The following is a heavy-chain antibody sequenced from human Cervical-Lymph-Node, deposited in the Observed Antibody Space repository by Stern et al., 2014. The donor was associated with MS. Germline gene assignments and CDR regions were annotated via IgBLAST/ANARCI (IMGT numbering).Heavy chain of an antibody. J-gene: IGHJ6*02. V-gene: IGHV3-23*04. Sequence: EDQLVESGGGLVQPGKSLRLSCEASGYTFSRFAMAWVRQAPGKGLEWVAAISAPGGSTYYADSVKGRFSISRDNFQSTVYLQLSSLRVEDTAVYYCAKGDYTNYWGMYGMDVWGQGTTVIVSS. CDR3: AKGDYTNYWGMYGMDV. CDR1: GYTFSRFA. D-gene: IGHD4-11*01. CDR2: ISAPGGST.